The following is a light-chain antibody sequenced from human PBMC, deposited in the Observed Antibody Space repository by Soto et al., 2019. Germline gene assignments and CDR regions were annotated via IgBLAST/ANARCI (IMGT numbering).Light chain of an antibody. V-gene: IGKV1-5*03. J-gene: IGKJ2*01. CDR3: QQYNSYSRT. CDR2: KAS. Sequence: STLSASVGDRVTITCRASQSISSWLAWYQQKPGKAPKLLIYKASSLESGVPSRFSGSGSGTEFTLTISSLQPDDFGTYYCQQYNSYSRTFGQGTKVDSK. CDR1: QSISSW.